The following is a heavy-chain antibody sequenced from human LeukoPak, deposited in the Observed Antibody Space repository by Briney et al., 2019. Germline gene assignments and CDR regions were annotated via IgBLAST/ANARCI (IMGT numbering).Heavy chain of an antibody. V-gene: IGHV1-2*02. Sequence: ASVRVSCKASGYTFTDYYIHWMRQAPGQGLEWMGWIHPENGGTKSVEKYQGRVTMTRDTSISTIYMDLEGLRSDDTALYYCARAADPDCGAGCYFNYFDTWGHGTLVTVSS. D-gene: IGHD2-21*01. CDR2: IHPENGGT. J-gene: IGHJ5*01. CDR1: GYTFTDYY. CDR3: ARAADPDCGAGCYFNYFDT.